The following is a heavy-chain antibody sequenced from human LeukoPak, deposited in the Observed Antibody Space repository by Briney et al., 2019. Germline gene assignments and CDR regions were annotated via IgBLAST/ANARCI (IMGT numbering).Heavy chain of an antibody. D-gene: IGHD1-26*01. CDR2: IYYTGST. CDR3: ARRGGSDKAFDY. Sequence: PSETLSLTCSVSGASISGGTYYRGWIRQPPGKGLEWIGSIYYTGSTYDNPSLKSRVTISVDTSKNQFSLKLSSVTAADTAVYYCARRGGSDKAFDYWGQGTLVTVSS. V-gene: IGHV4-39*01. CDR1: GASISGGTYY. J-gene: IGHJ4*02.